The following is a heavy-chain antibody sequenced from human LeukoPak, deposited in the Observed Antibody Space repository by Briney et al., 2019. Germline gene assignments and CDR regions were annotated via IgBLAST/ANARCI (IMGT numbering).Heavy chain of an antibody. CDR3: ARAGDILLVSYFHYYGMDV. D-gene: IGHD7-27*01. CDR1: GFTFDDYA. V-gene: IGHV3-9*01. Sequence: GGSLRLSCAASGFTFDDYAMHWVRQAPGKGLEWVSGISWNSGSIGYADSMKGRFTISRDNAKNSLYLQMNSLRADDTAVYYCARAGDILLVSYFHYYGMDVWGQGTTVIVSS. CDR2: ISWNSGSI. J-gene: IGHJ6*02.